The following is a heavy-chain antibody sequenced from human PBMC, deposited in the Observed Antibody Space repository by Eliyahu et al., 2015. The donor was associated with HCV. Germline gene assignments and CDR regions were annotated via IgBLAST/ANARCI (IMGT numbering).Heavy chain of an antibody. CDR2: ISGSGGKT. Sequence: EVQLLESGGGLIQPGGSLRLSCAASGFXFXSYAMSWVRQAPGKGVECGSAISGSGGKTYYADSVKGRFTVSRDNSKNTLYLQMNSLRAEDTAIYYCAKTSTTTSDTGWFDPWGQGTLVTVSS. D-gene: IGHD2/OR15-2a*01. CDR1: GFXFXSYA. CDR3: AKTSTTTSDTGWFDP. V-gene: IGHV3-23*01. J-gene: IGHJ5*02.